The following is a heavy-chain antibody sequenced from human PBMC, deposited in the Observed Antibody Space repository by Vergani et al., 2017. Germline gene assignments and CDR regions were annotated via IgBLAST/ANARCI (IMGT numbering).Heavy chain of an antibody. CDR3: TRHVPCGDGACLHFDH. J-gene: IGHJ4*02. CDR1: ETSFFSN. D-gene: IGHD2-21*01. CDR2: INPIDSKI. Sequence: EVMLVQSGAEVKKPGKPRKTSAKYSETSFFSNEFAGCARWSGKGLQWMGNINPIDSKIAYSPSFQGQAIMSLDKSITTAYLQWRSLKASDTAIYYCTRHVPCGDGACLHFDHWGQGTQVTVSS. V-gene: IGHV5-51*01.